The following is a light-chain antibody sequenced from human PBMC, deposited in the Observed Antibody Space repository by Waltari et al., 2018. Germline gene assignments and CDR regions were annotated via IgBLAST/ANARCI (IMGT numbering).Light chain of an antibody. V-gene: IGKV1-39*01. Sequence: DIQMTHSPSSLSASVGDRVTITCRASQSISSYLNWYQQKPGKAPKLLIYAASSFQSGVHSMFSGSGAGTDFTLTISSLQPEDFATYYWQQSYSTRTVGQGTKLEIK. J-gene: IGKJ2*01. CDR3: QQSYSTRT. CDR1: QSISSY. CDR2: AAS.